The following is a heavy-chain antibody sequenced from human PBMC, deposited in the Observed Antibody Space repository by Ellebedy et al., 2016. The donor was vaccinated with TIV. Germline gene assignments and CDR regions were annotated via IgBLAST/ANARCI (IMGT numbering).Heavy chain of an antibody. CDR1: GFTFSSYA. CDR3: ARIAAATAIFDY. J-gene: IGHJ4*02. D-gene: IGHD6-13*01. Sequence: GGSLRLXCAASGFTFSSYAMHWVRQAPGKGLEWVAVISYDGSNKYYADSVKGRFTISRDNSKNTLYLQMNSLRAEDTAVYYCARIAAATAIFDYWGQGTLVTVSS. V-gene: IGHV3-30-3*01. CDR2: ISYDGSNK.